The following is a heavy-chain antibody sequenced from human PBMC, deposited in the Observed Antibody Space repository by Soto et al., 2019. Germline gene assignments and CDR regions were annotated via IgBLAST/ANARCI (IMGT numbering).Heavy chain of an antibody. CDR2: INHSGST. V-gene: IGHV4-34*01. CDR1: GGSFSGYY. D-gene: IGHD3-10*01. J-gene: IGHJ5*02. CDR3: ARQSPHNVGSWFGP. Sequence: SETLSLTCAVYGGSFSGYYWSWIRQPPGKGLEWIGEINHSGSTNYNPSLKSRVTISVDTSKNQFSLKLSSVTASDTAIYYCARQSPHNVGSWFGPWGQGTQVTVSS.